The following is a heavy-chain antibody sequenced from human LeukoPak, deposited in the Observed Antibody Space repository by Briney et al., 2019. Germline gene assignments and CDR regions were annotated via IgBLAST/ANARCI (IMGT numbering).Heavy chain of an antibody. CDR3: AREGKQLVGLGAFDI. Sequence: ASVKVSCKASAYTFTSYGISWVRQAPGQGPEWMGWISAYNGNTNYAQKLQGRVTMTTDTSTSTAYMELRSLRSDDTAVYYCAREGKQLVGLGAFDIWGQGTMVTVSS. CDR1: AYTFTSYG. J-gene: IGHJ3*02. D-gene: IGHD6-13*01. CDR2: ISAYNGNT. V-gene: IGHV1-18*01.